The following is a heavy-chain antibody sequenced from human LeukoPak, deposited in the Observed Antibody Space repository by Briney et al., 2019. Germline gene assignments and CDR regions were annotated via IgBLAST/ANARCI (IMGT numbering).Heavy chain of an antibody. J-gene: IGHJ4*02. V-gene: IGHV1-69*04. CDR3: AREGGYSYGSVLYFDY. CDR2: IIPILGIA. Sequence: GSSVKVSCKASGGTFISYAISWVRQAPGQGLEWMGRIIPILGIANYAQKFQGRVTITADKSTSTAYMELSSLRSEDTAVYYCAREGGYSYGSVLYFDYWGQGTLVTVSS. CDR1: GGTFISYA. D-gene: IGHD5-18*01.